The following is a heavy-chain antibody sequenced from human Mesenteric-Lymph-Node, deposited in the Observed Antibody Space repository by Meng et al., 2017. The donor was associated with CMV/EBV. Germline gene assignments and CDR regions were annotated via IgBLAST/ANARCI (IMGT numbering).Heavy chain of an antibody. CDR2: IKQDGSEK. Sequence: GESLKISCAVSGFTLSSYEMNWVRPAPGKGLEWVANIKQDGSEKYYVDSVKGRFTISRDNAKNSLYLQMNSLRAEDTAVYYCAKDGGGWFWSGDPSKYYYYGMDVWGQGTTVTVSS. J-gene: IGHJ6*02. CDR1: GFTLSSYE. CDR3: AKDGGGWFWSGDPSKYYYYGMDV. D-gene: IGHD3-3*01. V-gene: IGHV3-7*01.